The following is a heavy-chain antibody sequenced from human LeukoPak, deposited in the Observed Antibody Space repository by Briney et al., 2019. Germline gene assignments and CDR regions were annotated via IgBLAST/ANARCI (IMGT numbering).Heavy chain of an antibody. Sequence: GRSLRLSCAASGFTFSSYGMHWDRQAPGKGLKWVAVISYDGSNKYYADSVKGRFTISRDNSKNTLYLQMNSLRAEDTAVYYCAKGVVGATTSDYWGQGTLVTVSS. D-gene: IGHD1-26*01. CDR2: ISYDGSNK. J-gene: IGHJ4*02. V-gene: IGHV3-30*18. CDR1: GFTFSSYG. CDR3: AKGVVGATTSDY.